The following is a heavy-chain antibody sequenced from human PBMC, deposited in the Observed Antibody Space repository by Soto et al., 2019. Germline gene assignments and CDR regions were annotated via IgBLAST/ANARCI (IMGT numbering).Heavy chain of an antibody. CDR1: GYTFTSYA. CDR3: ARRRVPLSSIAYCGGDCSTQFDY. CDR2: INAGNGNT. D-gene: IGHD2-21*02. J-gene: IGHJ4*02. V-gene: IGHV1-3*01. Sequence: ASVKVSCKASGYTFTSYAMHWVRRAPGQRLEWMGWINAGNGNTKYSQKFQGRVTITRDTSASTAYMELSSLRSEDTAVYYCARRRVPLSSIAYCGGDCSTQFDYWGQGTLVTVSA.